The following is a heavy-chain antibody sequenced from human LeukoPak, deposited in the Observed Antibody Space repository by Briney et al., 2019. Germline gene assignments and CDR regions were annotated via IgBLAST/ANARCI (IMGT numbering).Heavy chain of an antibody. V-gene: IGHV3-23*01. CDR2: ITGNGDTI. J-gene: IGHJ4*02. CDR3: AEPEGGYYDIRPD. Sequence: GGSLRLSCAAFGFTFRTYAMNWVRQAPGKGLEWVSLITGNGDTIQYADSVKGRFTISRDNSKNTLYLQMNSLRAEDTAVYYCAEPEGGYYDIRPDWGQGTLVTVSS. CDR1: GFTFRTYA. D-gene: IGHD3-22*01.